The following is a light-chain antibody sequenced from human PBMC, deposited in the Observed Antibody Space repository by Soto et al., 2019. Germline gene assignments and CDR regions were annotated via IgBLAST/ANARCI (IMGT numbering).Light chain of an antibody. CDR1: SSDVGGYNY. Sequence: QSALTQPASVSGSPGQSITISCTGTSSDVGGYNYVSWYQQHPLKAPKLMIYEVRYRPSGISDRFSGSKSGDTASMTISGLQAEDEADYYCCSYTSNSTLVFGGGTKVTVL. CDR2: EVR. V-gene: IGLV2-14*01. J-gene: IGLJ3*02. CDR3: CSYTSNSTLV.